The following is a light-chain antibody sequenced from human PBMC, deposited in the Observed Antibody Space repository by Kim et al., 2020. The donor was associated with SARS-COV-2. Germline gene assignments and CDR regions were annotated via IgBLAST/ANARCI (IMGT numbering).Light chain of an antibody. CDR3: VLYMGSGIWV. CDR1: SGSVPTSHY. Sequence: VTLPCGLNSGSVPTSHYPSWYQQTPGQAPRTLIYSTSTRSSGVPDRFSGSILGNKAALTITGAQADDESDYYCVLYMGSGIWVFGGGTQLTVL. J-gene: IGLJ3*02. V-gene: IGLV8-61*01. CDR2: STS.